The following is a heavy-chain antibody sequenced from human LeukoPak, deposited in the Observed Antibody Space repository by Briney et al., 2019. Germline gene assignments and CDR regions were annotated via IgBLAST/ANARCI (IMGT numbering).Heavy chain of an antibody. CDR2: ISVYNGNT. CDR3: ARVSEQWLGGFVY. V-gene: IGHV1-18*04. Sequence: ASVKVSCKASGYTFTGYYMHWVRQAPGQGLEWMGWISVYNGNTNYAQKFQGRVTMTTDTSTTTAYMELRSLRSDDTALYYCARVSEQWLGGFVYWGQGTLVTVSS. J-gene: IGHJ4*02. CDR1: GYTFTGYY. D-gene: IGHD6-19*01.